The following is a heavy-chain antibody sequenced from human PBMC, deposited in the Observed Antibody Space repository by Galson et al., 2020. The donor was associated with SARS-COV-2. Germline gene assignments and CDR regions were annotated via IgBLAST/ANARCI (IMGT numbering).Heavy chain of an antibody. J-gene: IGHJ4*01. CDR3: ARDYGLQYGSFDC. D-gene: IGHD6-6*01. CDR1: GFSFSNYG. V-gene: IGHV3-30*03. CDR2: ITYNGRNQ. Sequence: TGGSLRLSCAASGFSFSNYGMHWVRQAPGKGLEWVTLITYNGRNQYNADSVKGRFTTSRDNAKNTVYLQMSNLRVEDSAVYYCARDYGLQYGSFDCWGNGALVSVSS.